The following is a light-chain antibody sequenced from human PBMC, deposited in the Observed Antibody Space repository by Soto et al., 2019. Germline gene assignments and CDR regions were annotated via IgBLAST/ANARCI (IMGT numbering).Light chain of an antibody. CDR3: QHLRTYPFS. CDR1: QDISTS. V-gene: IGKV1-9*01. Sequence: DIQLTQSPSFLSASVGDRVTVSCRASQDISTSRAWFQQKAGKVPQLLVYPASTLQDGVPSRFSGSGSGTCFTLTINNLQAXXFASYYCQHLRTYPFSFGQGTKLDIK. CDR2: PAS. J-gene: IGKJ2*03.